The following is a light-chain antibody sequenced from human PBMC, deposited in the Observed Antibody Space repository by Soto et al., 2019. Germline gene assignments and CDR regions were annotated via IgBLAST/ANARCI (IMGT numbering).Light chain of an antibody. V-gene: IGKV1-39*01. CDR2: EAS. CDR3: QQSYSTFCT. CDR1: QSISNY. Sequence: DIQMTQSPSSLSASVGDRVTITCRASQSISNYLNWYQQKPGKAPKLLIYEASSFQSGVPSRFSGGGSVTEFALPISSLQPEDVATYYCQQSYSTFCTFGQGTKVQIK. J-gene: IGKJ1*01.